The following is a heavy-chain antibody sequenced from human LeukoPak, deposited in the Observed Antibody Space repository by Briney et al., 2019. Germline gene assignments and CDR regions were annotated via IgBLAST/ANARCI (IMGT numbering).Heavy chain of an antibody. CDR2: INPNSGGT. Sequence: ASVKVSCKASGYTFTGYYMHWVRQAPGQGLEWMGWINPNSGGTNYAQKFQGRVTMTRDTSISTAYRELSRLRSDDTAVYYCAREESVEQSFDYWGQGTLVTVSS. D-gene: IGHD4-23*01. CDR1: GYTFTGYY. V-gene: IGHV1-2*02. J-gene: IGHJ4*02. CDR3: AREESVEQSFDY.